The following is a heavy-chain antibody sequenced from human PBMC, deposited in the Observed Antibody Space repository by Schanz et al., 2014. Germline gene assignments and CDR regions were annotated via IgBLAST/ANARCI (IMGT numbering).Heavy chain of an antibody. V-gene: IGHV4-28*07. CDR2: IYYSGST. CDR1: GYSINTSDW. D-gene: IGHD1-7*01. CDR3: AKELRPGTERPRGNFDY. Sequence: QVPLQESGPGLVKPSDTLSLTCAVSGYSINTSDWWGWIRQPPGKGLEWIGYIYYSGSTYYNPSLKSRVTMSVEPSKNQFSLKLGSVTAVDTAVYYCAKELRPGTERPRGNFDYWGQGTLVTVSS. J-gene: IGHJ4*02.